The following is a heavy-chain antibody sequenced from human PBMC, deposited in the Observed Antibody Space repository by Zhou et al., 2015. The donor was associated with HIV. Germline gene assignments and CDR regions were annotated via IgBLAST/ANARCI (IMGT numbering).Heavy chain of an antibody. D-gene: IGHD2-15*01. V-gene: IGHV1-69*12. CDR2: IIPIFGTA. CDR1: GGTFSSYA. Sequence: QVQLVQSGAEVKKPGSSVKVSCKASGGTFSSYAISWVRQAPGQGLEWMGGIIPIFGTANYAQKFQGRVTITADESTSTAYMELSSLRSEDTAVYYCARVSVVAATPGYYYGMDVWGQGTTVTVSS. CDR3: ARVSVVAATPGYYYGMDV. J-gene: IGHJ6*02.